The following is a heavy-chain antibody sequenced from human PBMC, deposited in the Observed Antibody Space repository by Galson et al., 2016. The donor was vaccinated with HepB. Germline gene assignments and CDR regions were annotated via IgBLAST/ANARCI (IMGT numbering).Heavy chain of an antibody. D-gene: IGHD1-26*01. CDR3: VQGSTAPAV. CDR2: ISFSSTNR. J-gene: IGHJ6*04. CDR1: GFKFSSYG. Sequence: SLRLSCAASGFKFSSYGMNWVRQAPGKGLEWASYISFSSTNRHNVDSVKGRFTTSRDNAQNPLYLQMNSLRAEDTAIYYCVQGSTAPAVWGKGTTVTVSS. V-gene: IGHV3-48*01.